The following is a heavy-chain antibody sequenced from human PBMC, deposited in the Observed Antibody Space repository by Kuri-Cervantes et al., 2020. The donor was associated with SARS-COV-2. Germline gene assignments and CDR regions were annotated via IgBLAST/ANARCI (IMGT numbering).Heavy chain of an antibody. CDR1: GGSIRSGKYY. D-gene: IGHD3-3*01. J-gene: IGHJ4*02. V-gene: IGHV4-30-4*01. CDR2: ISYIGST. Sequence: SCTVSGGSIRSGKYYWSWIRQPPGKGLEWIGYISYIGSTHYHPSLKSRVTISSDTSKNQFSLKLTSVTAADTAVYYCARQSRFTHYVDDWGQGSLVTVSS. CDR3: ARQSRFTHYVDD.